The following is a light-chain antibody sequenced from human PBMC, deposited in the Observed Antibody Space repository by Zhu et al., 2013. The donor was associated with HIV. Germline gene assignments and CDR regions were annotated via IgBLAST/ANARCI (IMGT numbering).Light chain of an antibody. CDR1: RSDVGTYNY. CDR2: EVT. J-gene: IGLJ3*02. CDR3: TSFAGSNNVEV. Sequence: QSALTQPPSAAGSPGQTVTISCTGTRSDVGTYNYVSWYQQHPGKAPKLIIYEVTKRPSGVPDRFSGSKSGNTASLTVSGLQAEDEADYYCTSFAGSNNVEVFGGGTKLTVL. V-gene: IGLV2-8*01.